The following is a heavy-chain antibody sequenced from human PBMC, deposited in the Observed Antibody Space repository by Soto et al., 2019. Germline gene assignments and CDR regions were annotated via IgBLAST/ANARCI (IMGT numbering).Heavy chain of an antibody. CDR3: ARDQGGSWTKYGMDV. CDR2: INPDGGST. D-gene: IGHD2-15*01. Sequence: ASVKVSCKASGGTFTSFYMHWVRQAPGQGLEWMGRINPDGGSTNYAQKFQGKVSMTSDTSTSTAYMEVSSLGSEDTAVYYCARDQGGSWTKYGMDVWGQGTTVTVSS. J-gene: IGHJ6*02. CDR1: GGTFTSFY. V-gene: IGHV1-46*01.